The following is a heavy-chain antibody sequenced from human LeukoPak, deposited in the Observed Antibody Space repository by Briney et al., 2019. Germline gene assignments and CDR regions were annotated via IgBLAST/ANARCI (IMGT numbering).Heavy chain of an antibody. CDR2: IKSKTDGGTT. Sequence: PGGSLRLSCAASGFTFSNAWMSWVRRAPGKGLEWVGRIKSKTDGGTTDYAAPVKGRFTISRDDSKNTLYLQMYSLKTEDTAVYYCTTERRDYDSSGYYLDYWGQGTLVTVSS. CDR1: GFTFSNAW. CDR3: TTERRDYDSSGYYLDY. J-gene: IGHJ4*02. D-gene: IGHD3-22*01. V-gene: IGHV3-15*01.